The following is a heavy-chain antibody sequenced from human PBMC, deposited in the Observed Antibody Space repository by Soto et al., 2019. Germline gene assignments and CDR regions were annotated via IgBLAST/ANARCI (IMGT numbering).Heavy chain of an antibody. CDR3: ARDPSYYGMDV. Sequence: QVQLVQSGAEEKKPGDSVKVSSKATGYTFSSYAMHWVRQAPGQRLEWMGWINAGNGNTKYSQKFQGRVTITRDTSASTAYMELSSLRSEDTAVYYCARDPSYYGMDVWGQGTTVTVSS. V-gene: IGHV1-3*05. J-gene: IGHJ6*02. CDR2: INAGNGNT. CDR1: GYTFSSYA.